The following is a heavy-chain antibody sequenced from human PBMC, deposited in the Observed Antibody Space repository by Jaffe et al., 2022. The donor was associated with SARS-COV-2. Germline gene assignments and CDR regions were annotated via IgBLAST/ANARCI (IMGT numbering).Heavy chain of an antibody. CDR1: GFTFSSYA. CDR3: AKGASHYDSSGYYYHHHFDY. D-gene: IGHD3-22*01. J-gene: IGHJ4*02. Sequence: EVQLLESGGGLVQPGGSLRLSCAASGFTFSSYAMSWVRQAPGKGLEWVSAISGSGGSTYYADSVKGRFTISRDNSKNTLYLQMNSLRAEDTAVYYCAKGASHYDSSGYYYHHHFDYWGQGTLVTVSS. CDR2: ISGSGGST. V-gene: IGHV3-23*01.